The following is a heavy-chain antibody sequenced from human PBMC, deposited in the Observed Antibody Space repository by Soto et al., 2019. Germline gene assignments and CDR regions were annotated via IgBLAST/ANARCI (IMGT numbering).Heavy chain of an antibody. D-gene: IGHD6-19*01. J-gene: IGHJ4*02. CDR1: SDSISSYY. CDR2: TDYSGNT. Sequence: QVQLQESGPGLVRPSETLSLTCTVSSDSISSYYWIWIRQSPGKGLELIGYTDYSGNTNYNPSLKSRVTISGDTSKNQFSLRLSSVPAADTAVYYCARAVGDPLYYLDYWGQGTLVTVSS. CDR3: ARAVGDPLYYLDY. V-gene: IGHV4-59*08.